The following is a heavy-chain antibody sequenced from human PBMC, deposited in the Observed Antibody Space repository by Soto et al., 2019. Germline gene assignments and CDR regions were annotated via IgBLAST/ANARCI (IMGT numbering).Heavy chain of an antibody. V-gene: IGHV4-4*07. CDR1: GGAINSYY. CDR2: IYSSGST. J-gene: IGHJ5*02. Sequence: SETLSLTCTVSGGAINSYYWTWIRQPAGKGLEWIGRIYSSGSTKYNPSLQSRVTMSLDTSKNQFSLRLTSVTAADTAVYYCARGQRFSDWFDPWGQGTLVTVSS. D-gene: IGHD3-3*01. CDR3: ARGQRFSDWFDP.